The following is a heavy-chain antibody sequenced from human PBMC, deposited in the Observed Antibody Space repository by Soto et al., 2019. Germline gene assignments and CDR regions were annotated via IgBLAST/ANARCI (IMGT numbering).Heavy chain of an antibody. CDR1: GGSVNSYY. D-gene: IGHD2-21*02. CDR2: IFYSGST. V-gene: IGHV4-59*02. CDR3: ARVFPSYCGGDCSYFDS. J-gene: IGHJ4*02. Sequence: KPSETLSLTCTVSGGSVNSYYWGWIRQPPGKGLEWIGYIFYSGSTKSNPSLKSRVTMSVDMSKNQSSLRLTSVTAADTAVYYCARVFPSYCGGDCSYFDSWGQGTLVTVSS.